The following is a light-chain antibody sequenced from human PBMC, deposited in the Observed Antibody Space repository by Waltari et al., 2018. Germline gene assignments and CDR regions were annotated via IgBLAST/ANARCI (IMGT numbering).Light chain of an antibody. CDR3: CSYAGNYLRV. J-gene: IGLJ2*01. CDR2: DVT. Sequence: QSALTPPRSVSGSPGQSVTIPCTGPSSAGGYYNYVSWYQQHPCKAPKLIIYDVTERPSGVPDRFSGSKSGNTASLTISGLQAEDEADDYCCSYAGNYLRVFGGGTKLTVL. CDR1: SSAGGYYNY. V-gene: IGLV2-11*01.